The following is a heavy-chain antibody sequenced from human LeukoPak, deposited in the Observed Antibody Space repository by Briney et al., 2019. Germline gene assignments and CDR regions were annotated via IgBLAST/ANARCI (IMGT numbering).Heavy chain of an antibody. Sequence: PGGSLRLSCTTSGFTFSHAWMTWVRQAPGKGLEWVGRISTKTDGGTTDYAAPVKGRFTISRDDSTNTLYLQMNSLKTEDTAVYYCIKSSGDWHWGQGTLVTVSS. V-gene: IGHV3-15*01. CDR3: IKSSGDWH. CDR1: GFTFSHAW. J-gene: IGHJ4*02. D-gene: IGHD2-21*02. CDR2: ISTKTDGGTT.